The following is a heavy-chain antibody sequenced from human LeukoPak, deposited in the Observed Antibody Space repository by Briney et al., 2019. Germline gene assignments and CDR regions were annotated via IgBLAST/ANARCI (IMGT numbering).Heavy chain of an antibody. J-gene: IGHJ5*02. CDR2: INPNSGGT. CDR1: GYTFTGYY. V-gene: IGHV1-2*02. CDR3: AREGIAVGSRWFDP. D-gene: IGHD6-19*01. Sequence: ASVKVSCKASGYTFTGYYMHWVRQAPGQGLEWMGWINPNSGGTNYAQKFQGRVTMTRDTSISTAYMELSRLRSDDTAVYYCAREGIAVGSRWFDPWGQGTLVTVSS.